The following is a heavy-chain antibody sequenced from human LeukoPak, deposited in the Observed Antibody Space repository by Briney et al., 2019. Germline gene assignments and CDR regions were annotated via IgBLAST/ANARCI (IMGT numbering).Heavy chain of an antibody. V-gene: IGHV3-30-3*01. Sequence: GGSLRLSCAASGFTFSSYAMHWVRQAPGKGLEWVAVISYDGSNKYYADSVKGRFTISRDNSKNTLYLQMNSLRAEDTAVYYCAKDPRGSYESWGQGTLVTVSS. J-gene: IGHJ4*02. CDR1: GFTFSSYA. CDR2: ISYDGSNK. D-gene: IGHD1-26*01. CDR3: AKDPRGSYES.